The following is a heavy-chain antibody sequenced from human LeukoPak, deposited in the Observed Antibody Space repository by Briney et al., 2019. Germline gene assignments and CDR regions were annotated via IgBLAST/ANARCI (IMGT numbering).Heavy chain of an antibody. J-gene: IGHJ2*01. CDR1: GYAVGSSHY. CDR2: VNSHGTS. D-gene: IGHD2-21*01. CDR3: ARVVSQAAPDWYMDV. Sequence: PSETLSLTCDVSGYAVGSSHYWGWIRQPPGRGLQWIGHVNSHGTSAYNASLRGRVSISTEASKNRFSLRLTSVTGADAAIYYCARVVSQAAPDWYMDVWGGGTVVIVSS. V-gene: IGHV4-38-2*01.